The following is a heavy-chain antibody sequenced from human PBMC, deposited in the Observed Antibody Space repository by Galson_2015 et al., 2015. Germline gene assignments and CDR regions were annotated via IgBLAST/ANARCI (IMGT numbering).Heavy chain of an antibody. J-gene: IGHJ3*02. CDR1: GFSLSTSGVG. D-gene: IGHD4-17*01. CDR2: IYWDDDK. V-gene: IGHV2-5*02. Sequence: PALVKPTQTLTLTCTFSGFSLSTSGVGVGWIRQPPGKALEWLALIYWDDDKRYSPSLKSRLTITKDTSKNQVVLTMTNMDPVDTATYYCAPTGYGDYGSAFDIWGQGTMVTVSS. CDR3: APTGYGDYGSAFDI.